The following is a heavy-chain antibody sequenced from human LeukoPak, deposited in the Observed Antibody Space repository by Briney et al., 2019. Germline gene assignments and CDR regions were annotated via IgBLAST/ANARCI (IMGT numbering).Heavy chain of an antibody. V-gene: IGHV1-3*01. CDR3: ARGHIVVVPAATSYYYYMDV. J-gene: IGHJ6*03. CDR1: GYTFTSYA. Sequence: ASVKVSCKASGYTFTSYAMHWVRQAPGQRLEWMGWINAGNGNTKYSQKFQGRVTITADESTSTAYMELSSLRSEDTAVYYCARGHIVVVPAATSYYYYMDVWGKGTTVTVSS. D-gene: IGHD2-2*01. CDR2: INAGNGNT.